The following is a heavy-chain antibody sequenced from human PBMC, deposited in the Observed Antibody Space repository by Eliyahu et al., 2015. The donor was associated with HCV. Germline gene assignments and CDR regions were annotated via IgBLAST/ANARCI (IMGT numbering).Heavy chain of an antibody. CDR2: IWYDGSNK. D-gene: IGHD1-26*01. V-gene: IGHV3-33*01. CDR3: ARDEGGATYYYYGMDV. Sequence: QVQLVESGGGVVQPGRSLRLSCAASGFTFSSYGMXWVRQAPGXGREWVAVIWYDGSNKYYADSVKGRFTISRDNSKNTLYLQMNSLRGEDTAVYYCARDEGGATYYYYGMDVWGQGTTVTVSS. CDR1: GFTFSSYG. J-gene: IGHJ6*02.